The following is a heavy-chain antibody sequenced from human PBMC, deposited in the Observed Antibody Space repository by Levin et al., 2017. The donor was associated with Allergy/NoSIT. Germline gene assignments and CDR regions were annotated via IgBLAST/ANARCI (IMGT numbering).Heavy chain of an antibody. D-gene: IGHD2-8*02. V-gene: IGHV3-48*03. CDR3: ARRVVVYAAKYYYYNMDV. CDR2: ISTSGTTT. CDR1: GFSFSSFE. Sequence: PGGSLRLSCEASGFSFSSFEMNWVRQAPGKGLEWVSHISTSGTTTDYADSVKGRFTISRDNAKNSLYLQMNSLRAEDTALYYCARRVVVYAAKYYYYNMDVWGRGTTVTVSS. J-gene: IGHJ6*03.